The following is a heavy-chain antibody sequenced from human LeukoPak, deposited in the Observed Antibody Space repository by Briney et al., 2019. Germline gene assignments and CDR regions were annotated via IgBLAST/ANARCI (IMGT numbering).Heavy chain of an antibody. D-gene: IGHD4-17*01. CDR1: GFTFSSYW. CDR2: IKEDGSEI. Sequence: PGGSLRLSCVASGFTFSSYWMSWVRQAPGKGLEWVANIKEDGSEIHYVDSVKGRFTISRDNSKSMLCLQMDSLKPQDTAMYYCTTNDFGDRFDYWGQGTLVTVSS. V-gene: IGHV3-7*03. CDR3: TTNDFGDRFDY. J-gene: IGHJ4*02.